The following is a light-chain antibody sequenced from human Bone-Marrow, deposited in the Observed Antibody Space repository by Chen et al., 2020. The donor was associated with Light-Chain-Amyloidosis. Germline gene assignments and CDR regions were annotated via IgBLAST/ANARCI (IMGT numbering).Light chain of an antibody. V-gene: IGLV2-14*01. CDR2: EVS. CDR1: SSDVGGANH. J-gene: IGLJ1*01. Sequence: QSALTQPASVSGSPGQSITISCTGTSSDVGGANHVSWYQQHPDKTPKLMIYEVSNRPSWVPARFSGSKSDNTASLTISGLQTEYEADYFCSSYTITSTLVFGSGTRVTVL. CDR3: SSYTITSTLV.